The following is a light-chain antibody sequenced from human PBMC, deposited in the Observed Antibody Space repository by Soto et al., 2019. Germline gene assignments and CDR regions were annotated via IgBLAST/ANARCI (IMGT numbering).Light chain of an antibody. J-gene: IGKJ2*01. CDR2: GAS. CDR3: QQYNSWPPYT. Sequence: EIVMTQSPATLSVSPGERANLSCRASQSISSNLAWYQQKPGQAPRLLIYGASTTATGIPARFSGSGSGTEFTLTISGLQSEDSAVYYCQQYNSWPPYTFGQGTKLEIK. V-gene: IGKV3-15*01. CDR1: QSISSN.